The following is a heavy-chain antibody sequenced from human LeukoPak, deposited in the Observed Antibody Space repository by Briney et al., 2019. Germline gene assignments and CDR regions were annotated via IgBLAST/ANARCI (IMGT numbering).Heavy chain of an antibody. J-gene: IGHJ6*03. CDR2: ISAYNGNT. Sequence: ASVKVSCKASGYTFTSYGISWVRQAPGQGLEWMGWISAYNGNTNYAQKLQGRVTMTTDTSTSTAYMELRSLRSDDTAVYYCARDVARCHEQIVVVPAAMECGRGYYYYYMDVWGKGTTVTVSS. CDR3: ARDVARCHEQIVVVPAAMECGRGYYYYYMDV. CDR1: GYTFTSYG. V-gene: IGHV1-18*01. D-gene: IGHD2-2*01.